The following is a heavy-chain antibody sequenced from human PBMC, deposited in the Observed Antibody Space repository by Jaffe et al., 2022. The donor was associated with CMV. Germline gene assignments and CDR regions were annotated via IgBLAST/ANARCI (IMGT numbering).Heavy chain of an antibody. V-gene: IGHV4-59*08. CDR3: AKLSGSYYNGPGYYMDV. Sequence: QVQLQESGPGLVKPSETLSLTCTVSGGSISSYYWSWIRQPPGKGLEWIGYIYYSGSTNYNPSLKSRVTISVDTSKNQFSLKLSSVTAADTAVYYCAKLSGSYYNGPGYYMDVWGKGTTVTVSS. CDR1: GGSISSYY. J-gene: IGHJ6*03. D-gene: IGHD3-10*01. CDR2: IYYSGST.